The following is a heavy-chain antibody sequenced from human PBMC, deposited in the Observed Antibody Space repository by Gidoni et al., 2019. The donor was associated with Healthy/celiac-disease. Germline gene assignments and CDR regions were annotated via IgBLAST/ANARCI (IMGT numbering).Heavy chain of an antibody. D-gene: IGHD4-17*01. J-gene: IGHJ6*02. CDR2: ISSSSSYI. CDR3: ARSLEYGDYSDSYYYYGMDV. CDR1: GFTFSTYS. V-gene: IGHV3-21*01. Sequence: EVQLVESGGGLVKPGGSLRLSCAASGFTFSTYSMTWVRQAPGKGLEWVSSISSSSSYIYYADSVKGRFTISRDNAKNSLYLQMNSLRAEDTAVYYCARSLEYGDYSDSYYYYGMDVWGQGTTVTVSS.